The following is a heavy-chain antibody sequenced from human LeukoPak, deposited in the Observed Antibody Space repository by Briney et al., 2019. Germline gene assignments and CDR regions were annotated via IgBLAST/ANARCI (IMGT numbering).Heavy chain of an antibody. CDR2: ISAYNGNT. V-gene: IGHV1-18*01. D-gene: IGHD5-12*01. Sequence: ASVPVSCLASGYTFPHFGVSWVRQAPGQGLAWMGWISAYNGNTDFAQKFQGRVTLTIETSTATAYMDLRSLKSDDTAVYYCARDRYSGAYSFDYWGHGTLVTVSS. CDR3: ARDRYSGAYSFDY. J-gene: IGHJ4*01. CDR1: GYTFPHFG.